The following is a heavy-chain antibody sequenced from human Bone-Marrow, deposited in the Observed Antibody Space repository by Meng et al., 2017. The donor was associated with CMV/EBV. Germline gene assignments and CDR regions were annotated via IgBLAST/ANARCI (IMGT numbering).Heavy chain of an antibody. J-gene: IGHJ6*02. Sequence: GESLKISCAASGFTFSDYEMNWVRQAPGRGLEWVSYISDRGGSTYYADSVKGRFTISRDNSKNSVYLQMNSLRAEDTAVFYCARAAQDWYTMIVDHGMDVWGQGTTVTVSS. CDR2: ISDRGGST. V-gene: IGHV3-48*03. D-gene: IGHD3-22*01. CDR3: ARAAQDWYTMIVDHGMDV. CDR1: GFTFSDYE.